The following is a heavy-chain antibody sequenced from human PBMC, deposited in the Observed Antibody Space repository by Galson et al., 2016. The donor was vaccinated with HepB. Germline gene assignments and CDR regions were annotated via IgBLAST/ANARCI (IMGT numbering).Heavy chain of an antibody. V-gene: IGHV4-39*01. D-gene: IGHD2-2*01. CDR2: VSYTGGT. J-gene: IGHJ4*02. CDR1: GGSISSTSYY. Sequence: SETLSLTCTVSGGSISSTSYYWGWIRRPPGKGLEWIGSVSYTGGTYKNPSLRSRVTMSVDTSKNQFSLRLTSVTAADTAVYYCGSSAGCELDSWGRGTLVTVSS. CDR3: GSSAGCELDS.